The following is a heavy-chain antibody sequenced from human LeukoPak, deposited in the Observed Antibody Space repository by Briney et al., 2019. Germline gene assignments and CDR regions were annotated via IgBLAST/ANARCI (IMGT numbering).Heavy chain of an antibody. CDR1: GFTFSNNY. CDR2: IYSGGGT. CDR3: SRVHSGNYLYYFDY. J-gene: IGHJ4*02. Sequence: PGGSLRLSCAASGFTFSNNYMSWVRQAPGKGLEWVSIIYSGGGTYYADSVKGRFTISRDNSKDTLYLQMNSLRAEDSAVYYCSRVHSGNYLYYFDYWGQGTLVTVSS. V-gene: IGHV3-53*01. D-gene: IGHD1-26*01.